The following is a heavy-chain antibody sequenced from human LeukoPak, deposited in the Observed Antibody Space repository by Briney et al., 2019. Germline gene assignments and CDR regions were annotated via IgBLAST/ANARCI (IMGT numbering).Heavy chain of an antibody. J-gene: IGHJ6*02. V-gene: IGHV3-48*01. D-gene: IGHD3-10*01. CDR3: ARGLWFGEPNYYYYGMDV. Sequence: GGSLRLSCAASGFTFSSYSMNWVRQAPGKGLEWVSYISSSSSTIYYADSVKGRFTISRDNAKNSLYLQMNSLGGEDTAVYYCARGLWFGEPNYYYYGMDVWGQGTTVTVSS. CDR2: ISSSSSTI. CDR1: GFTFSSYS.